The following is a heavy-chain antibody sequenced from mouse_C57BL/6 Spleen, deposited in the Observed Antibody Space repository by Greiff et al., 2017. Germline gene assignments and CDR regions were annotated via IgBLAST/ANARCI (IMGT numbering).Heavy chain of an antibody. V-gene: IGHV2-5*01. CDR1: GFSLTSYG. CDR3: AKNYYGSSFEAMDY. D-gene: IGHD1-1*01. J-gene: IGHJ4*01. Sequence: VKLVESGPGLVQPSQSLSITCTVSGFSLTSYGVHWVRQSPGKGLEWLGVIWRGGSTDYNAAFMSRLSITKDNSKSQVFFKMNSLQADDTAIYYCAKNYYGSSFEAMDYWGQGTSVTVAS. CDR2: IWRGGST.